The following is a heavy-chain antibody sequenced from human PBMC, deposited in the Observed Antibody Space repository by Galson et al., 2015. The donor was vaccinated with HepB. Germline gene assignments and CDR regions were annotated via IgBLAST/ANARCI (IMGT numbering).Heavy chain of an antibody. Sequence: SVKVSCKASGYTFPNYGISWVRQAPGQGLDWMGRISTYNGNTDYSQKFQGRVTMTTDTSTSTVYLELRSLRSDDTAVYYCARDTSYVDSSLFYWGQGTLVTVSS. CDR1: GYTFPNYG. CDR2: ISTYNGNT. D-gene: IGHD4-17*01. V-gene: IGHV1-18*01. CDR3: ARDTSYVDSSLFY. J-gene: IGHJ4*02.